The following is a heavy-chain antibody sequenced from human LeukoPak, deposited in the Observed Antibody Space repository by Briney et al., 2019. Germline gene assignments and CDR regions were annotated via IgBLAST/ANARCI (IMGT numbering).Heavy chain of an antibody. CDR1: GFTFSSYA. J-gene: IGHJ4*02. CDR3: ARGKAGRTEFDY. V-gene: IGHV3-30-3*01. Sequence: PGRSLRLSCAASGFTFSSYAMHWVRQAPGKGLEWVAVISYDGSNKYYADSVKGRFTISRDNSKNTLYLQMNSLRAEDTAVYYCARGKAGRTEFDYWGQGTLVTVPS. D-gene: IGHD2-8*02. CDR2: ISYDGSNK.